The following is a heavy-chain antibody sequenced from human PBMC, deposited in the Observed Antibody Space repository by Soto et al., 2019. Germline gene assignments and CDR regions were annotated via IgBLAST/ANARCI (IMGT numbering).Heavy chain of an antibody. V-gene: IGHV3-33*01. J-gene: IGHJ6*02. CDR1: GFTFNNYG. D-gene: IGHD6-13*01. CDR2: IWNDGSNS. Sequence: QVQLVESGGGVVQPGRSLRLSCAASGFTFNNYGMHWVRQAPGKGLEWLAVIWNDGSNSSYANSVKGRCTISRDNSKNTLYLQMGSLRAEDTAVYYCARRQIPPPTRGAANARGGMDVWGQGTTVTVSS. CDR3: ARRQIPPPTRGAANARGGMDV.